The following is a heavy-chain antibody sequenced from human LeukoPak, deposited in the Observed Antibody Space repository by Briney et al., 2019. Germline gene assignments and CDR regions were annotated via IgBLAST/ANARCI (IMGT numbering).Heavy chain of an antibody. D-gene: IGHD2-21*01. V-gene: IGHV3-7*04. J-gene: IGHJ4*02. CDR1: GFNFSDSR. CDR2: VNRDGTEK. CDR3: VRGDWYFES. Sequence: GGSLILSCVTSGFNFSDSRMTWVRQAPGKGLQWVANVNRDGTEKHFLDSVEGRFTISRDNAKKSLYLQMSSLRPQDTAVYICVRGDWYFESWGQGTLVTVSS.